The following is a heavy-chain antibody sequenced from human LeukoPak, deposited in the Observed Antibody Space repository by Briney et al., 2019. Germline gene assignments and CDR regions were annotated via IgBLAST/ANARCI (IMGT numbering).Heavy chain of an antibody. CDR1: GFTFDDYA. Sequence: GGSLRLSCAASGFTFDDYAMHWVRQAPGKGLEWVSGISWNSGSIGYADSVKGRFTISRDNAKNSLYLQMNSLRAEDTALYYCEKDIADYYYYGMDVWGQGPTVTVSS. J-gene: IGHJ6*02. CDR3: EKDIADYYYYGMDV. CDR2: ISWNSGSI. V-gene: IGHV3-9*01.